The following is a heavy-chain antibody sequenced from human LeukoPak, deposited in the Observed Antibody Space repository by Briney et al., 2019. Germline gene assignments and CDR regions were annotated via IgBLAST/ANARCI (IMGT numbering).Heavy chain of an antibody. CDR1: EFPFSTYS. Sequence: GGSLRLSCVGSEFPFSTYSMNWVRQAPGKGLEWVSYISSSGSTIYYADSVKGRFTISRDNAKNSLYLQMNSLRAEDTAVYYCARGYLMVRGVVDYWGQGTLVTVSS. V-gene: IGHV3-48*04. CDR3: ARGYLMVRGVVDY. CDR2: ISSSGSTI. J-gene: IGHJ4*02. D-gene: IGHD3-10*01.